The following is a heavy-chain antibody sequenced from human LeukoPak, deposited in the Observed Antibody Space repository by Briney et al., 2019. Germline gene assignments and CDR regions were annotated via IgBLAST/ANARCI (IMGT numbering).Heavy chain of an antibody. V-gene: IGHV4-4*02. J-gene: IGHJ4*02. D-gene: IGHD6-19*01. CDR1: GGSISSSNW. CDR2: IYHSGST. Sequence: PSETLSLTCAVSGGSISSSNWWSWVRQPPGKGLEWIGEIYHSGSTNYNPSLKSRVTISVDKPKNQFSLKLSSVTAADTAVYYCARGEVAGHFDYWGQGTLVTVSS. CDR3: ARGEVAGHFDY.